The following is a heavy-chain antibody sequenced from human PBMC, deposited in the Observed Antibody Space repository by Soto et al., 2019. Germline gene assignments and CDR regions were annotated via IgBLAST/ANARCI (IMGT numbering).Heavy chain of an antibody. V-gene: IGHV3-21*01. D-gene: IGHD3-3*01. CDR3: SREAGVAFDS. CDR1: GFTFSGYA. Sequence: GGSLRLSCAGSGFTFSGYAMNWVRQAPGKGLEWVSSISTTSTYIFYADSVKGRFTLSRDNARDSLYLQMNSLRADDTAVYYCSREAGVAFDSWGQGTLVTVSS. J-gene: IGHJ4*02. CDR2: ISTTSTYI.